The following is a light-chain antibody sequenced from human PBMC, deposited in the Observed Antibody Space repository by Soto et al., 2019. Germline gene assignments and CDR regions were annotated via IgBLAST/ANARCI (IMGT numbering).Light chain of an antibody. V-gene: IGKV1-5*03. CDR3: QHYNSYSEA. CDR1: QTIMSW. Sequence: DIQMTQSPSTLSGSVGDRVTITCRASQTIMSWLAWYQQKPGKAPKLLIYKASTLKSGVPSGFSGSGSGTEFTLTISSLQPDDFATYYCQHYNSYSEAFGQGTKVDIK. J-gene: IGKJ1*01. CDR2: KAS.